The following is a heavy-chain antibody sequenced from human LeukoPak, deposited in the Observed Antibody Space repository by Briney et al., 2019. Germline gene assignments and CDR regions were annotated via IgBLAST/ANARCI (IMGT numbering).Heavy chain of an antibody. D-gene: IGHD2-21*01. Sequence: SQTLSLTCTVSGASISSCDYYWSWIRQHPGKGLEWLGYTYYSGSTHYNPSLQSRLTISLDTSKNQFSLRLSSVTAADTAVYFCARSLVKPYYFDCWGQGALVTVSS. CDR1: GASISSCDYY. J-gene: IGHJ4*02. V-gene: IGHV4-31*03. CDR2: TYYSGST. CDR3: ARSLVKPYYFDC.